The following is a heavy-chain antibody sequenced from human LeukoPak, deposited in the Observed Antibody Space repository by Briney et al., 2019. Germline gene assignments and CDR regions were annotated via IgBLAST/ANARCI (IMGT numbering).Heavy chain of an antibody. CDR1: GFTFSSYG. CDR2: ISYDGSNK. CDR3: ARDRNSLLLWFGEPPGDY. V-gene: IGHV3-30*19. Sequence: PGGSLRLSCAASGFTFSSYGMHWVRQAPGKGLEWVAVISYDGSNKYYADSVKGRFTISRDNSKNTLYLQMNSLRAEDTAVYYCARDRNSLLLWFGEPPGDYWGQGTLVTVSS. D-gene: IGHD3-10*01. J-gene: IGHJ4*02.